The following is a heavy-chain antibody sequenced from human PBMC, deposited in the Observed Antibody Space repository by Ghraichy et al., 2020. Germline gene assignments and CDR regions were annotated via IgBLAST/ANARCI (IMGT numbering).Heavy chain of an antibody. V-gene: IGHV1-46*01. D-gene: IGHD1-14*01. CDR3: ASHSPIIYYYGMDV. Sequence: ASVKVSCKASGYTFTSCYMHWVRQAPGQGLQWLGIINPSGGSTSYAQKFQGRVTMTRDTSTSTVYMELSSLRSEDTAVYYCASHSPIIYYYGMDVWGQGTTVTVSS. CDR1: GYTFTSCY. J-gene: IGHJ6*02. CDR2: INPSGGST.